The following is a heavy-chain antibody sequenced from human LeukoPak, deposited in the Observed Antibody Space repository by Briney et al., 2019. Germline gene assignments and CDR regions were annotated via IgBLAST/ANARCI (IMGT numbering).Heavy chain of an antibody. CDR1: GFTFSSYA. CDR2: ISGSGGST. J-gene: IGHJ6*02. CDR3: AKDILPPNYYDSSGPTAVYYYYGMDV. V-gene: IGHV3-23*01. Sequence: PGGPLRLSCAASGFTFSSYAMSWVRQTPGKGLEWVSAISGSGGSTYYADSVKGRFTISRDNSKNTLYLQMNSLRAEDTAVYYCAKDILPPNYYDSSGPTAVYYYYGMDVWGQGTTVTVSS. D-gene: IGHD3-22*01.